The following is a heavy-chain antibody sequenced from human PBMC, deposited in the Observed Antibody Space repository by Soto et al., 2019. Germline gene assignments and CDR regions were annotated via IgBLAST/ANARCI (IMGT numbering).Heavy chain of an antibody. CDR1: GVTFISYG. Sequence: VGFLRLSCAASGVTFISYGMHWVRQAPGKGLEWVAVIWYDGSNKYYADSVKGRFTISRDNSKNTLYLQMNSLRAEDTAVYYCARDTRIAVAGTRSYYYGMDVWGQGTTVTVSS. V-gene: IGHV3-33*01. CDR2: IWYDGSNK. D-gene: IGHD6-19*01. J-gene: IGHJ6*02. CDR3: ARDTRIAVAGTRSYYYGMDV.